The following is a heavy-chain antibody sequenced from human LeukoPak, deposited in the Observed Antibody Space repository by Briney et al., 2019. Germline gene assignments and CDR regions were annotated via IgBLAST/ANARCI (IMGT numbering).Heavy chain of an antibody. CDR3: ARDEHYYDSSGYQGY. CDR2: ISSSSSYI. J-gene: IGHJ4*02. CDR1: GFTFSSYS. D-gene: IGHD3-22*01. V-gene: IGHV3-21*01. Sequence: GGSLRLSCAASGFTFSSYSMNWVRQAPGKGLEWVSSISSSSSYIYYADSVKGRFTISRDNAKNSLYLQMNSLRAEDTAVYYCARDEHYYDSSGYQGYWGQGTLVTVSS.